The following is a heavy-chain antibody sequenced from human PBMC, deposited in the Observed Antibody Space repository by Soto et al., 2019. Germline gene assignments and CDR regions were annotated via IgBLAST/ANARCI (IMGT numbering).Heavy chain of an antibody. CDR1: GFTFVGSA. CDR2: ILVGTGNA. CDR3: AADGGYCSRGSCYPGY. Sequence: SVKVSCKVSGFTFVGSAVQWVRQARGQRPEWIGWILVGTGNANYAQNFQGRITITRDLSTTAAYMELSSLTSEDTAVYYCAADGGYCSRGSCYPGYWGQGTLVTVSS. V-gene: IGHV1-58*01. J-gene: IGHJ4*02. D-gene: IGHD2-15*01.